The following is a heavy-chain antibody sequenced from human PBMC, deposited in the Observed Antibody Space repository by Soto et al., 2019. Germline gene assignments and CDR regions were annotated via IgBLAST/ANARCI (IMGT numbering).Heavy chain of an antibody. CDR1: GYSFTSYW. CDR2: IYPGDSDT. V-gene: IGHV5-51*01. Sequence: PGESLKISCNGSGYSFTSYWIGWVRQMPGKGLEWMGIIYPGDSDTRYSPSFQGQVTISADKSISTAYLQWSSLKASDTAMYYCARHGPSVLSAFDIWGQGTMVTVSS. CDR3: ARHGPSVLSAFDI. J-gene: IGHJ3*02.